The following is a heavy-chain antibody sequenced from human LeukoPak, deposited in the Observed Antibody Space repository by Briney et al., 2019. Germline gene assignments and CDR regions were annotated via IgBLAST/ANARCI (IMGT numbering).Heavy chain of an antibody. Sequence: KPSETLSLTCAVYGGSFSGYYWSWIRQPPGKGLEWIGYIYYSGSTNYNPSLKSRVTISVDTSKNQFSLKLSSVTAADTAVYYCARGIAARHDYWGQGTLVTVSS. V-gene: IGHV4-59*01. CDR3: ARGIAARHDY. J-gene: IGHJ4*02. D-gene: IGHD6-6*01. CDR2: IYYSGST. CDR1: GGSFSGYY.